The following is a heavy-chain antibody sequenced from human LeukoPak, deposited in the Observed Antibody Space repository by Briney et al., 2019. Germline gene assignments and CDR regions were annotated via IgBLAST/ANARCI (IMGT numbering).Heavy chain of an antibody. CDR3: ARSYSSSWYCAFDI. D-gene: IGHD6-13*01. CDR1: GYTFTGYY. Sequence: GVSVKVSCKASGYTFTGYYMHWVRQAPGQGLEWMGWINPNSGGTNYAQKFQGRVTMTRDTSISTAYMELSRLRSDDTAVYYCARSYSSSWYCAFDIWGQGTMVTVSS. V-gene: IGHV1-2*02. J-gene: IGHJ3*02. CDR2: INPNSGGT.